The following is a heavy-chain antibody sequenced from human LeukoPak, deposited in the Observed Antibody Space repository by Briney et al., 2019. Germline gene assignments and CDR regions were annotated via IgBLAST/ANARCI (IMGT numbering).Heavy chain of an antibody. J-gene: IGHJ6*03. CDR1: GFTFSNAW. V-gene: IGHV3-15*01. CDR3: TTPPVRVVVAAASFNYYYYMDV. CDR2: IKSKTDGGTT. D-gene: IGHD2-15*01. Sequence: GGSLRLSCAASGFTFSNAWMSWVRQAPGKGLEWVGRIKSKTDGGTTDYAAPVKGRFTISRDDSKNTLYLQMNSLKTEDTAVYYCTTPPVRVVVAAASFNYYYYMDVWGKGTTVTVSS.